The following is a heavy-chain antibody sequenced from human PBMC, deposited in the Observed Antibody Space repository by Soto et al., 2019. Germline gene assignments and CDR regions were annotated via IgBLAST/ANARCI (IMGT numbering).Heavy chain of an antibody. CDR1: GYTFTGHY. CDR2: IGPESGAT. J-gene: IGHJ4*02. Sequence: SVMVSCKTSGYTFTGHYIHWVRQAPQQGPEWMGEIGPESGATRYAEKFRGRVTMTMDTSITTVYMELRNLSPDDTAVYYCGRGRSGQIVIFYWGQGTPVTVFS. V-gene: IGHV1-2*02. D-gene: IGHD1-26*01. CDR3: GRGRSGQIVIFY.